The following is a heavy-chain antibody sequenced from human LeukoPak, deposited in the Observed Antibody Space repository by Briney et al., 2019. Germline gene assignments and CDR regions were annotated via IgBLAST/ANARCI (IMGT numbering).Heavy chain of an antibody. V-gene: IGHV3-23*01. CDR1: GFTFSTYA. J-gene: IGHJ4*02. CDR2: FSGSGDTT. Sequence: GGSLRLSCAASGFTFSTYAMSWVRQAPGKGLERVSAFSGSGDTTYYADSVKGRFTISRDNSKSTLYLQMNSLRAEDTAVYYCATCYGFCAPWGYWGQGTLVTVSS. CDR3: ATCYGFCAPWGY. D-gene: IGHD5-18*01.